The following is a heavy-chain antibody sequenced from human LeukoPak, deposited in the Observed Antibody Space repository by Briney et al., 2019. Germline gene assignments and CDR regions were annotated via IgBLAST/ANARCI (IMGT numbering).Heavy chain of an antibody. J-gene: IGHJ4*02. D-gene: IGHD2-15*01. V-gene: IGHV3-23*01. CDR1: GFTFSSYA. Sequence: GGSLRLSCAASGFTFSSYAMSWVRQAPGKGLEWVSVIGDSTFYEGSVEGRLTISRDSSKNTLYLEMNSLRVEDTAVYYCAKGRGGSSYSTLDSWGQGTLVTVSS. CDR3: AKGRGGSSYSTLDS. CDR2: IGDST.